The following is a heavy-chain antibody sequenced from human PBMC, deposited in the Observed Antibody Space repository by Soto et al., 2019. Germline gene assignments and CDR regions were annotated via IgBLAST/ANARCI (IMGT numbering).Heavy chain of an antibody. V-gene: IGHV4-59*01. D-gene: IGHD3-9*01. J-gene: IGHJ4*02. CDR1: GGSISSYY. Sequence: SETLSLTCTVSGGSISSYYWSWVRQPPGKGLEWIGYIYYSGSTNYNPSLKSRVTISVDTSKNQFSLKLSSVTAADTAVYYCARGVARYFDWLSDPYYFDYWGQGTLVTVSS. CDR2: IYYSGST. CDR3: ARGVARYFDWLSDPYYFDY.